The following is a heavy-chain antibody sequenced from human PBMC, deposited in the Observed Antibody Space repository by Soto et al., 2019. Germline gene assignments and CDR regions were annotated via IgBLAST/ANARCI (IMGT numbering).Heavy chain of an antibody. J-gene: IGHJ6*02. V-gene: IGHV6-1*01. Sequence: SQTLSLTCVMSGDSVSSNSAGWNWIRQSPSRGLEWLGRTYYKSKWNNDYALSVKSRITINPDTSKNQFSLHLYSVTPEDTAVYFCTGITWFRGMDVWGQGTPVTVSS. D-gene: IGHD3-10*01. CDR1: GDSVSSNSAG. CDR3: TGITWFRGMDV. CDR2: TYYKSKWNN.